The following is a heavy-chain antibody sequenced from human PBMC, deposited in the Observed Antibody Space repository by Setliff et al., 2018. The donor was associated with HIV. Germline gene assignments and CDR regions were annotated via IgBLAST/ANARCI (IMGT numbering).Heavy chain of an antibody. J-gene: IGHJ5*02. CDR1: GYTFTNYY. CDR3: ARGPPTGTVSWFDT. Sequence: AASVKVSCKASGYTFTNYYIHWVRQSPGQGLEWMGWINPNNGDTEYEQKFHGRVTMTRYRSRDTAYLEVRRLTSNDTAVFYCARGPPTGTVSWFDTWGQGTLVTVSS. D-gene: IGHD2-8*02. CDR2: INPNNGDT. V-gene: IGHV1-2*02.